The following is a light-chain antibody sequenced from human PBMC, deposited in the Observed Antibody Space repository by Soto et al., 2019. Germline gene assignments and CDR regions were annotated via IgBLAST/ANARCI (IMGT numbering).Light chain of an antibody. CDR3: CSYAGSYTFV. CDR1: SSDVGDYNY. Sequence: QSALTQPRSVSGSPGQSVTISCTGTSSDVGDYNYVSWYQQHPGKAPKLMIYDVSKRPSGVPDRFSGSKSGNTVSLTISGLQAEDEADYYCCSYAGSYTFVFGTGTKVTVL. J-gene: IGLJ1*01. V-gene: IGLV2-11*01. CDR2: DVS.